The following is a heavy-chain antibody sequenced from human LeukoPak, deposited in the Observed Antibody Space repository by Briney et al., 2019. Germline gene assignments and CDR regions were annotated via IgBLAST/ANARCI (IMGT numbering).Heavy chain of an antibody. Sequence: GGSLRLSCAASGFTFSSYGMHWVRQAPGKGLEWVSYMSSSSSTMYYADSVKGRFTISRDNAKNSLYLQMNSLRDEDTAVYYCARDRYSGGWPYFDYWGQGTLVTVSS. V-gene: IGHV3-48*02. CDR3: ARDRYSGGWPYFDY. CDR2: MSSSSSTM. J-gene: IGHJ4*02. CDR1: GFTFSSYG. D-gene: IGHD6-19*01.